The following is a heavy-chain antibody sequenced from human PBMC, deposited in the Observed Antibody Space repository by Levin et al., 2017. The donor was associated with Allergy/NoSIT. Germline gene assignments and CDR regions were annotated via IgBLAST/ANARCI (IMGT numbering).Heavy chain of an antibody. CDR1: GFTFSSYG. J-gene: IGHJ4*02. D-gene: IGHD3-10*01. CDR3: ANQPMVRGVIMNFDY. Sequence: GESLKISCAASGFTFSSYGMHWVRQAPGKGLEWVAVISYDGSNKYYADSVKGRFTISRDNSKNTLYLQMNSLRAEDTAVYYCANQPMVRGVIMNFDYWGQGTLVTVSS. V-gene: IGHV3-30*18. CDR2: ISYDGSNK.